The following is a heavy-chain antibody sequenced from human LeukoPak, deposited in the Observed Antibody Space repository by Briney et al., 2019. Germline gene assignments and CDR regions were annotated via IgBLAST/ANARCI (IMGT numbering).Heavy chain of an antibody. V-gene: IGHV3-23*01. Sequence: GGSLRLSCAASGFTFSHYGMNGVRQAPGKGREWLSGISPRGGGTYYADSVKGRFTISRDDSKNTLSLQMNSLRVEDMAVYYCGRDLAWGAFDYWGQGTLVTVSS. CDR3: GRDLAWGAFDY. J-gene: IGHJ4*02. CDR2: ISPRGGGT. CDR1: GFTFSHYG. D-gene: IGHD7-27*01.